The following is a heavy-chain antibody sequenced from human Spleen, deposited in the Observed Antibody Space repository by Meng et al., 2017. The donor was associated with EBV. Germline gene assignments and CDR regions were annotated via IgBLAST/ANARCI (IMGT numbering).Heavy chain of an antibody. Sequence: QVPGQEAGLGLGKPAQALSLACDVAGGSIHSGGYSWRWIRQPPRKGLEWIGSINYRGNTYDNPSLRSRAALSVDTSKNQFSLKLSSVTAADTAVYYCARGAAKLFDPWGPGTLVTVSS. CDR2: INYRGNT. CDR1: GGSIHSGGYS. V-gene: IGHV4-30-4*01. J-gene: IGHJ5*02. D-gene: IGHD6-25*01. CDR3: ARGAAKLFDP.